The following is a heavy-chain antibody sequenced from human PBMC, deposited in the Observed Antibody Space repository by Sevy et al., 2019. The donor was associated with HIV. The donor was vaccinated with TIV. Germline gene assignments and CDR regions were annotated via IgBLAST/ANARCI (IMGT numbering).Heavy chain of an antibody. V-gene: IGHV3-33*01. CDR1: GFTFSSYG. Sequence: GGSLRLSCAASGFTFSSYGMHWVRQAPGKGLEWVAVIWYDGSNKYCADSVKGRFTISRDNSKNTLYLQMNSLRAEDTAVYYCARVRVTTHWYYGMGVWGQGTTVTVSS. CDR3: ARVRVTTHWYYGMGV. D-gene: IGHD4-17*01. J-gene: IGHJ6*02. CDR2: IWYDGSNK.